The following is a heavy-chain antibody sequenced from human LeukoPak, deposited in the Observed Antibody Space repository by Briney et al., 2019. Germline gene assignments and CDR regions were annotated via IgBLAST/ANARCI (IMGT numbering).Heavy chain of an antibody. CDR1: GFTFSRYW. CDR2: INQDGSVE. D-gene: IGHD1-26*01. V-gene: IGHV3-7*01. J-gene: IGHJ4*02. Sequence: GESLRLSCAGSGFTFSRYWMTWVRQAAGKGLEWVASINQDGSVEHYMDSVKGRFTISRDNAENSLYLQMNSLRAEDTAVYYFAKVLGDETTFDYWGQGTLVTVSS. CDR3: AKVLGDETTFDY.